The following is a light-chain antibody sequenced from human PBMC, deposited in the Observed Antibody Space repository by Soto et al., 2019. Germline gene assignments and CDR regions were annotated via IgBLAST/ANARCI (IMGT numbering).Light chain of an antibody. V-gene: IGKV1-5*03. CDR1: QSISRQ. CDR2: QAS. CDR3: LQYQSYWP. Sequence: DIQMTQSPSTLSASVGDRVSITCRASQSISRQLAWYQQKPGKAPNLLIYQASNLETGVPSRFTGSGSGTEFTLTISSLQPGDLATYYCLQYQSYWPFGQGTKVEVK. J-gene: IGKJ1*01.